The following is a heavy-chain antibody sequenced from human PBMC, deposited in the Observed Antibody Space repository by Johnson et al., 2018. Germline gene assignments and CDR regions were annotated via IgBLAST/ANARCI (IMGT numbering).Heavy chain of an antibody. D-gene: IGHD3-3*01. CDR3: ATYNFGSGYWWVGMVVGEWIDEHYCYGMHV. V-gene: IGHV3-7*01. CDR1: GFTFSCHW. J-gene: IGHJ6*02. CDR2: IKQDGSEK. Sequence: VQLQESGGGLVQPGGSLRLTCAASGFTFSCHWMSWVRQAPGKGLEWVANIKQDGSEKDYVDSVKGRFTISRDNAKNSLYLQTNRLRAEDTAVYYCATYNFGSGYWWVGMVVGEWIDEHYCYGMHVWGQGTTVTGSS.